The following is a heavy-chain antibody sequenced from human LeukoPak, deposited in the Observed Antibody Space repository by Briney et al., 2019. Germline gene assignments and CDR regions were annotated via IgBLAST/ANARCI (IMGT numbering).Heavy chain of an antibody. CDR3: AKDRGVSDIVVVPAAIALDY. D-gene: IGHD2-2*02. V-gene: IGHV3-23*01. CDR2: ISGSGGST. Sequence: PGGSLRLSCAASGFTFSSYAMSWVRQAPGKGLEWVSAISGSGGSTYYADSVKGRFTISRDNSKNTLYLQMNSLRAEDTAVYYCAKDRGVSDIVVVPAAIALDYWGQGTLVTVSS. CDR1: GFTFSSYA. J-gene: IGHJ4*02.